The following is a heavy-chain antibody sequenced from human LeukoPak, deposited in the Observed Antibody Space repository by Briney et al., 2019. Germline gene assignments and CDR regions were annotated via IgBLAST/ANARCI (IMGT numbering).Heavy chain of an antibody. CDR3: GGSHDSSGYYYVYVSN. D-gene: IGHD3-22*01. Sequence: GASVKVSCKASGGTFSSYAISWVRQAPGQGLEWMGGIIPIFGTANYAQKFQGRVTITADKSTSTAYMELSSLRSEDTAVYYCGGSHDSSGYYYVYVSNWGQGTLVTVSS. CDR1: GGTFSSYA. CDR2: IIPIFGTA. V-gene: IGHV1-69*06. J-gene: IGHJ4*02.